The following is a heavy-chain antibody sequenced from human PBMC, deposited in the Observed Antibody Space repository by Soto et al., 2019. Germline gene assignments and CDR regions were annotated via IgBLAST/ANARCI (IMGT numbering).Heavy chain of an antibody. Sequence: PGRPLRLSWAASGFTFSSYARSWVRQAPGKGLEWVSAISGSGGSTYYADSVKGRFTISRDNSKNTLYLQMNSLRAKDRAVYYCAKAPPGGLLYYYMDVWGKGTTVTVSS. V-gene: IGHV3-23*01. CDR3: AKAPPGGLLYYYMDV. CDR2: ISGSGGST. D-gene: IGHD1-26*01. CDR1: GFTFSSYA. J-gene: IGHJ6*03.